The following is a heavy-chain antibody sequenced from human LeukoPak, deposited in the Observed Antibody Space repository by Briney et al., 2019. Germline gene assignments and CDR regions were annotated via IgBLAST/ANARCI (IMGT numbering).Heavy chain of an antibody. CDR3: ARAFSYGPFHFFDS. J-gene: IGHJ4*02. CDR2: IYYSGST. D-gene: IGHD5-18*01. Sequence: SETLSLTCTVSSDSISSDSINSYYWSWIRQAPGKGLEWIGFIYYSGSTNYNPSLRSRVTMSMDTSKNQFSLKLTSVTAADTAVYYCARAFSYGPFHFFDSWGQGTLVAVSS. V-gene: IGHV4-61*01. CDR1: SDSISSDSINSYY.